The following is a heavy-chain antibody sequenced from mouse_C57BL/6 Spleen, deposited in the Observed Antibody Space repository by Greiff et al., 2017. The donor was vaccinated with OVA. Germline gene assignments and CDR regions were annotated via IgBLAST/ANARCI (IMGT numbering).Heavy chain of an antibody. CDR2: INYDGSST. CDR3: ARDNGNYGMDY. CDR1: GFTFSDYY. Sequence: EVNLVESEGGLVQPGSSMKLSCTASGFTFSDYYMAWVRQVPEKGLEWVANINYDGSSTYYLDSLKSRFIISRDNAKNILYLQMSSLKSEDTATYYCARDNGNYGMDYWGQGTSVTVSS. D-gene: IGHD2-1*01. V-gene: IGHV5-16*01. J-gene: IGHJ4*01.